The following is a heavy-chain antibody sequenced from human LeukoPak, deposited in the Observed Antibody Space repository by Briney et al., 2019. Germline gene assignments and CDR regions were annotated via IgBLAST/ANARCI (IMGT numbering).Heavy chain of an antibody. D-gene: IGHD3-22*01. Sequence: PGGSLRLSCAASGFTFSTYWMSWVRQAPGKGLEWVANIKQDGNEKYYMDSVKGRFTISRDIAKNSLYLQMNSLRAEDTAVYYCARAPDLDSSDYYYRFFQHWGQGTLVTVSS. CDR2: IKQDGNEK. CDR1: GFTFSTYW. J-gene: IGHJ1*01. CDR3: ARAPDLDSSDYYYRFFQH. V-gene: IGHV3-7*05.